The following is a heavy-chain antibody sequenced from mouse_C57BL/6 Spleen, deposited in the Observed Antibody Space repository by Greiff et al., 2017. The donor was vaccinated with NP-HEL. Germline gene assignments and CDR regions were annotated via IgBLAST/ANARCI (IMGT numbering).Heavy chain of an antibody. D-gene: IGHD2-4*01. Sequence: EVQLQQSGPELVKPGASVKMSCKASGYTFTDYNMHWVKQSHGKSLEWIGYINPNNGGTRYNQKFKGKATLTVNKSSSTAYMELRSLTSEDSAVYYCASYDYDGAPYYYAMDYWGQGTSVTVSS. V-gene: IGHV1-22*01. J-gene: IGHJ4*01. CDR2: INPNNGGT. CDR1: GYTFTDYN. CDR3: ASYDYDGAPYYYAMDY.